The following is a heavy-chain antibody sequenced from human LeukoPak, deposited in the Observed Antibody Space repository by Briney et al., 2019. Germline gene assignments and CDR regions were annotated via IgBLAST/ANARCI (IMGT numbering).Heavy chain of an antibody. J-gene: IGHJ4*02. D-gene: IGHD6-6*01. V-gene: IGHV1-58*02. CDR1: GFTFTSSA. CDR2: IDVCSGNT. CDR3: AATLNEYSSSSTRYDY. Sequence: GASVKVSCKASGFTFTSSAMQWVRQARGQRLEWIGWIDVCSGNTNYAQKFQERVTITRDMSTSTAYMKLSSLRSEDTAVYYCAATLNEYSSSSTRYDYWGQGTLVTVSS.